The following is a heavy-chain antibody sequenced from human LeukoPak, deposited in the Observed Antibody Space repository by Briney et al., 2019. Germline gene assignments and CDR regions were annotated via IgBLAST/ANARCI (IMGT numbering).Heavy chain of an antibody. J-gene: IGHJ3*02. CDR1: GGTFSSYA. V-gene: IGHV1-69*01. CDR3: AREKTGEGDDAFDI. CDR2: IILIFGTA. Sequence: SVKVSCKASGGTFSSYAISWVRQAPGQGLEWMGGIILIFGTANYAQKFQGRVMITADESTSTAYMELSSLRSEDTAVYYCAREKTGEGDDAFDIWGQGTMVTVSS. D-gene: IGHD7-27*01.